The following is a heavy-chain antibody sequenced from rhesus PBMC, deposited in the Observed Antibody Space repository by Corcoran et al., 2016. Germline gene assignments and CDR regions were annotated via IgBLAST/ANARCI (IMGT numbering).Heavy chain of an antibody. CDR3: ARGGYFDY. V-gene: IGHV2-174*01. CDR1: GFSLTTSGMG. Sequence: QVTLKESGPALVKPTQTLTLTCTFSGFSLTTSGMGVGWIRQPPGKALEWLALIYWDDDKQYSTSLKSRLTISKDTSKDQVVLTKTNMDPVDTATYYCARGGYFDYWGQGVLVTVSS. CDR2: IYWDDDK. J-gene: IGHJ4*01.